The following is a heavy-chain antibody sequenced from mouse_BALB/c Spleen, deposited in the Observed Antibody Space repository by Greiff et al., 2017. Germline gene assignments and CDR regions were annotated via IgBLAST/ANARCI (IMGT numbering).Heavy chain of an antibody. CDR3: ARGPNGYGWYFDV. V-gene: IGHV5-6-5*01. J-gene: IGHJ1*01. D-gene: IGHD2-2*01. Sequence: EVQRVESGGGLVKPGGSLKLSCAASGFTFSSYAMSWVRQTPEKRLEWVASISSGGSTYYPDSVKGRFTISRDNARNILYLQMSSLRSEDTAMYYCARGPNGYGWYFDVWGAGTTVTVSS. CDR2: ISSGGST. CDR1: GFTFSSYA.